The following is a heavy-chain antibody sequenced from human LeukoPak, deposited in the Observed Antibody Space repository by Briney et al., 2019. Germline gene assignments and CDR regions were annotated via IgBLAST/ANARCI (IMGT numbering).Heavy chain of an antibody. Sequence: SETLSLTCTVSGCSISSSSYYWGWIRQPPGKGLEWIGSIYYSGSTYYNPSLKSRVTISVDTSKNQFSLKLSSVTAADTAVYYCASHSHWFDPWGQGTLVTVSS. V-gene: IGHV4-39*01. J-gene: IGHJ5*02. CDR3: ASHSHWFDP. CDR1: GCSISSSSYY. CDR2: IYYSGST.